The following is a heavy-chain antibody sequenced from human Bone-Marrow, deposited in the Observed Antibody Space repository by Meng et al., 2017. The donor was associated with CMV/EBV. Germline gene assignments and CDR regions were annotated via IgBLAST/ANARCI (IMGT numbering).Heavy chain of an antibody. CDR1: GYTFTSYG. V-gene: IGHV1-2*02. CDR3: ARELRYFDWLRLGNYWYFDL. D-gene: IGHD3-9*01. CDR2: INPNSGGT. Sequence: ASVKVSCKASGYTFTSYGISWVRQAPGQGLEWMGWINPNSGGTNYAQKFQGRVTMTRDTSISTAYMELSRLRSDDTAVYYCARELRYFDWLRLGNYWYFDLWGRGTLVTVSS. J-gene: IGHJ2*01.